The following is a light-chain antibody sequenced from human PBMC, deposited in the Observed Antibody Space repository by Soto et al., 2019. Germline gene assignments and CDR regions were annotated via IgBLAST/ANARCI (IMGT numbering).Light chain of an antibody. CDR1: QSINIW. CDR2: DAS. J-gene: IGKJ4*01. V-gene: IGKV1-5*01. CDR3: QQYNSYPLT. Sequence: IQMTQSPSSLSASVGDRVTISCRASQSINIWLAWFQQKPGNAPNLLISDASSLESGVPSRFSGSGSGTEFTLTISSLQPDDFATYYCQQYNSYPLTFGGGTKVEIK.